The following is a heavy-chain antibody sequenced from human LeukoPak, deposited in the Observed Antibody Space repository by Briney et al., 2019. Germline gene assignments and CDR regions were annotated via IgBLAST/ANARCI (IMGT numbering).Heavy chain of an antibody. CDR2: INPNSGGT. J-gene: IGHJ4*02. CDR1: GYTFTGYY. CDR3: ASGGPLTMVRGVIRY. D-gene: IGHD3-10*01. V-gene: IGHV1-2*02. Sequence: ASVKVSCKASGYTFTGYYMHWVRQAPGQGLEWMGWINPNSGGTNYAQKFQGRVTMTRDTSISTAYMELSRLRSDDTAVYYCASGGPLTMVRGVIRYWGQGTLVTVSS.